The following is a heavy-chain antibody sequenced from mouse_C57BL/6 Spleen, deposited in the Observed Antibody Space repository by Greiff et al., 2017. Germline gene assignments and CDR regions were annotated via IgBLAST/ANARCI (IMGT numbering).Heavy chain of an antibody. J-gene: IGHJ2*01. D-gene: IGHD1-1*01. CDR1: GYSITSGYY. CDR2: ISYDGSN. V-gene: IGHV3-6*01. Sequence: ESGPGLVKPSQSLSLTCSVTGYSITSGYYWNWIRQFPGNKLEWMGYISYDGSNNYNPSLKNRISITRDTSKNQFFLKLNSVTTEDTATXYCGVYYYGSSPYYFDYWGQGTTLTVSS. CDR3: GVYYYGSSPYYFDY.